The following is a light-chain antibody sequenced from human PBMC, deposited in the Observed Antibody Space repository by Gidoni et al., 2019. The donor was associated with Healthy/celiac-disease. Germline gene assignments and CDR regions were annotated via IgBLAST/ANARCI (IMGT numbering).Light chain of an antibody. J-gene: IGLJ3*02. V-gene: IGLV1-44*01. CDR3: AAWDDSLNGYWV. CDR1: SSNIGSNT. Sequence: QSVLTQPPSASGPPGQRVTISCSGSSSNIGSNTVNWYQQLPGTAPKLLIYDNNQRPSGVPDRFSGSKSGTSASLAISGLQSEDEADYYCAAWDDSLNGYWVFGGGTKLTVL. CDR2: DNN.